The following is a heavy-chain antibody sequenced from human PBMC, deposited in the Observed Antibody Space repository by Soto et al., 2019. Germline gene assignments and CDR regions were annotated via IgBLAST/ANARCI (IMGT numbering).Heavy chain of an antibody. D-gene: IGHD6-6*01. J-gene: IGHJ6*02. CDR3: ARDEEQLVHRYYYYGMDV. V-gene: IGHV3-30-3*01. CDR2: ISYDGSNK. CDR1: GFTFSSYA. Sequence: GGSLRLSCAASGFTFSSYAMHWVRQAPGKGLEWVAVISYDGSNKYYADSVKGRFTISRDNSKNTLYLQMNSLRAEDTAVYYCARDEEQLVHRYYYYGMDVWGQGTTVTVSS.